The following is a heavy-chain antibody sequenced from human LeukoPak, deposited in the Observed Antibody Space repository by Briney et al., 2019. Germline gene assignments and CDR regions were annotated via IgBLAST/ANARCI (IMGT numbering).Heavy chain of an antibody. Sequence: PGGSLRLSCAASGFTFSSYAMSWVRQAPGKGLEWVSAISGSGGSTYYADSVKGRFTISRDNSKNTPYLQMNSLRAEDTAVYYCAKSYGPLPYYFDYWGQGTLVTVSS. CDR3: AKSYGPLPYYFDY. V-gene: IGHV3-23*01. D-gene: IGHD4-17*01. J-gene: IGHJ4*02. CDR2: ISGSGGST. CDR1: GFTFSSYA.